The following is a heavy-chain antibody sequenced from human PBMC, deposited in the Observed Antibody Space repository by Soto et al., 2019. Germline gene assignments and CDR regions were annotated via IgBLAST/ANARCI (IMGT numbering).Heavy chain of an antibody. Sequence: EVQLLESGGGLVQPGGSLRLSCAASGFTFSSYAMSWVRQAPGKGLEWVSSISTSGGSTYYADSVKGRFTISRDNCKNTLYLQMNSLRAEDTAVYYCSLSARYYGMDVWGLGTTVTVSS. V-gene: IGHV3-23*01. CDR2: ISTSGGST. J-gene: IGHJ6*02. CDR1: GFTFSSYA. CDR3: SLSARYYGMDV.